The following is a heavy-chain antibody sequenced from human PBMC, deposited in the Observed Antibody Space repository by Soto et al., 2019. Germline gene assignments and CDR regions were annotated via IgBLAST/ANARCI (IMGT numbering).Heavy chain of an antibody. CDR2: INYDGYS. CDR1: GGSITNYY. Sequence: QVQLQESGPGLVKPSETLSLTCTVSGGSITNYYCSWFRQPPGKGLEWIGYINYDGYSAYNLSLKRRVTRSMAASMTHFSLMLGSVTAPDAAVYYCASHGFGPLHGRVDVWGPGTTVIVSS. V-gene: IGHV4-59*08. D-gene: IGHD3-10*01. J-gene: IGHJ6*02. CDR3: ASHGFGPLHGRVDV.